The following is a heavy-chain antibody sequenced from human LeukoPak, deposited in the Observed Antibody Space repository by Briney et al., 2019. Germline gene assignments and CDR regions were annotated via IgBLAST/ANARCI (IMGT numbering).Heavy chain of an antibody. CDR3: ARLWKGDY. Sequence: SETLSLTCAVYGESFSDYYWSWIRQSPGKGLEWIGEINHGGSASYNPALKSRVTLSVDTSKNQFSLKLSSVTAADTAVYYCARLWKGDYWGQGTLVTVSS. CDR2: INHGGSA. CDR1: GESFSDYY. J-gene: IGHJ4*02. V-gene: IGHV4-34*01. D-gene: IGHD3-3*01.